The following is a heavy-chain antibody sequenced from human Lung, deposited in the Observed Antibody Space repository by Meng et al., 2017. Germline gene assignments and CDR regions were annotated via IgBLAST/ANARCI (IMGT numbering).Heavy chain of an antibody. CDR3: SRCPTIMAHDFDY. D-gene: IGHD5-12*01. Sequence: QVQREQVGAGVVKPWETLSLTWFVSGGSFSDYNWSWIGQPPGKGLEWIGEINHIASANYNPSFESRATISVDTSQNNLSLKLSSVTAADSAVYYCSRCPTIMAHDFDYWGQGTLVTVSS. CDR1: GGSFSDYN. V-gene: IGHV4-34*01. J-gene: IGHJ4*02. CDR2: INHIASA.